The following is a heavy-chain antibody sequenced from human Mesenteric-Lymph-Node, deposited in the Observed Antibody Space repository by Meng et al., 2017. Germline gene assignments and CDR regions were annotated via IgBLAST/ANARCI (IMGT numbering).Heavy chain of an antibody. D-gene: IGHD5-18*01. V-gene: IGHV1-69*13. CDR1: GYTFASFG. Sequence: QVQLVQSGAEVKKPGASVKVSCKASGYTFASFGVNWVRQAPGQGLEWMGGIIPIFGTANYAQKFQGRVTITADESTSTAYMELSSLRSEDTAVYYCARGIQLWSTFDYWGQGTLVTVSS. CDR3: ARGIQLWSTFDY. CDR2: IIPIFGTA. J-gene: IGHJ4*02.